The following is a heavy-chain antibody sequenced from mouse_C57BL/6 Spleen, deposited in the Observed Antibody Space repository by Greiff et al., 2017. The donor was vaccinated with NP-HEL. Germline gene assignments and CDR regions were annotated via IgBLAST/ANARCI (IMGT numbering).Heavy chain of an antibody. Sequence: VKLVESGAELVKPGASVKLSCKASGYTFTEYTIHWVKQRSGQGLEWIGWFYPGSGSIKYNEKFKDKATLTADKSSSTFYMELIRLTSEDSAVYFCARHEGFNWDRRGFAYWGQGTLVTVSA. D-gene: IGHD4-1*02. CDR3: ARHEGFNWDRRGFAY. CDR1: GYTFTEYT. V-gene: IGHV1-62-2*01. CDR2: FYPGSGSI. J-gene: IGHJ3*01.